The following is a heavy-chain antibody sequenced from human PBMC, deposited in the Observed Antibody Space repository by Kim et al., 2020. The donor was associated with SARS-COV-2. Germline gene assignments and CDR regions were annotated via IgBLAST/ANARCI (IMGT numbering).Heavy chain of an antibody. J-gene: IGHJ4*02. V-gene: IGHV1-8*01. Sequence: ASVKVSCKASGYTFTNYDINWVRQATGQGLEWMGWVNPKSGNSGYTQKFQGRVTMTTNTSISTAYLELSSLTSEDTAVYYCARGTPRYSSSWLQVDYWGQGTLLTVSS. CDR2: VNPKSGNS. CDR1: GYTFTNYD. CDR3: ARGTPRYSSSWLQVDY. D-gene: IGHD6-13*01.